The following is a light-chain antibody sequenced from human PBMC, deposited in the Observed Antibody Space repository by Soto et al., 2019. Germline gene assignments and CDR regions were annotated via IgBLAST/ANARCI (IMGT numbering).Light chain of an antibody. Sequence: QSALTQPASVSGSPGQSITISCTGTSSDVGGYNYVSWYQQHPGKDPKLMIYEVSNRPSGVSNRFSGSKSGNTASLTISGLQAEDEADYYCSSYTSSSTRVVGGGTKVTVL. CDR3: SSYTSSSTRV. V-gene: IGLV2-14*01. CDR2: EVS. J-gene: IGLJ3*02. CDR1: SSDVGGYNY.